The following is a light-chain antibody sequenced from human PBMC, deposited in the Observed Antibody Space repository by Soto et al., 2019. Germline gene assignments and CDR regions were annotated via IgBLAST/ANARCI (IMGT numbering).Light chain of an antibody. V-gene: IGLV2-11*01. CDR2: DVS. J-gene: IGLJ2*01. CDR1: SSDVGGYNY. CDR3: CSYAGNYIL. Sequence: QSALTQPRSVSGSSGQTVTISCTGTSSDVGGYNYVSWYQLHPGKAPRLMIYDVSKRPSGVPDRFSGSKSGNTASLTISGLQAEDEADYCCCSYAGNYILFGGGTKLTVL.